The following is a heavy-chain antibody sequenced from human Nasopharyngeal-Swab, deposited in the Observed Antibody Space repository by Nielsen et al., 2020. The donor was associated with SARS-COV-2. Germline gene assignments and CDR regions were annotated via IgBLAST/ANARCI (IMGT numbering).Heavy chain of an antibody. V-gene: IGHV1-69*13. CDR1: GGTFSSYA. Sequence: SVKVSCKASGGTFSSYAISWVRQAPGQGLEWMGGIIPIFGTANYAQKFQGRVTITADESTSTAYMELSSLRSEDTAVYYCARDLTVYRYHDSSGYYYVAFDIWGQGTMVTVSS. J-gene: IGHJ3*02. D-gene: IGHD3-22*01. CDR2: IIPIFGTA. CDR3: ARDLTVYRYHDSSGYYYVAFDI.